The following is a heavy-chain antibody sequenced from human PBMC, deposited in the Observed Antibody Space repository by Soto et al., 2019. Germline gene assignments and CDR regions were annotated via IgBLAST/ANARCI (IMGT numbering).Heavy chain of an antibody. CDR3: TRGYCSVGSCAFDI. D-gene: IGHD2-15*01. CDR2: ITGNGVNT. J-gene: IGHJ3*02. CDR1: GFTFDDYA. V-gene: IGHV3-9*01. Sequence: EEQLVESGGALVQPGRSLRLSCAASGFTFDDYAMHWVRQVPGKGLEWVSFITGNGVNTAYADSIRGRFTISRDNAQNSLYLQMNSLSAEDTAFYYCTRGYCSVGSCAFDIWGQGTMVAVSS.